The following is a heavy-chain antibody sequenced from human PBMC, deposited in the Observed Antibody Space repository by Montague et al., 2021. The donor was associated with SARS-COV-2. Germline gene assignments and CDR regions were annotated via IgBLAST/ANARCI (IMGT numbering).Heavy chain of an antibody. CDR3: ASDLHDSCAFDA. CDR1: GGSISSASYY. D-gene: IGHD2-15*01. J-gene: IGHJ6*02. V-gene: IGHV4-61*01. CDR2: IYCSGIT. Sequence: SETLSLTCTVSGGSISSASYYWSWIRQPAGKGLEWIAHIYCSGITYYNPSLRSRVTISVQSSKNQFSLKMTSVTAADTAVYYCASDLHDSCAFDAWGQGTTVTVSS.